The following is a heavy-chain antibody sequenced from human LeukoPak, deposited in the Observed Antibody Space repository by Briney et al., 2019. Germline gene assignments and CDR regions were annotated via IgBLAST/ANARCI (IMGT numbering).Heavy chain of an antibody. CDR1: GFTFSSYS. V-gene: IGHV3-21*01. Sequence: GGSLRLSCVASGFTFSSYSMNWVRQAPGKGLEWVSFISSSSSYIYYADSVKGRFTISRDNAKNSLYLQMNSLRDEDTAVYYCARDPYSGNYGDYYYYYMDVWGKGTTVTISS. D-gene: IGHD1-26*01. CDR2: ISSSSSYI. J-gene: IGHJ6*03. CDR3: ARDPYSGNYGDYYYYYMDV.